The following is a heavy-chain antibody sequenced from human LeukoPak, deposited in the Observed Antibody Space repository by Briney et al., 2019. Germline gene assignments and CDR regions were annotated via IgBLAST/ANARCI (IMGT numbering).Heavy chain of an antibody. Sequence: SETLSLTCTVSGGSISSYYWSWIRQPPGKGLEWIGYIYYSGSTNYNPSLKSRVTISVDTSKNQFSLKLSSVTAADTAVYYCARYRTYYDILTGYYNYYYYYMDVWGKGTTVTVSS. CDR1: GGSISSYY. V-gene: IGHV4-59*01. CDR3: ARYRTYYDILTGYYNYYYYYMDV. CDR2: IYYSGST. D-gene: IGHD3-9*01. J-gene: IGHJ6*03.